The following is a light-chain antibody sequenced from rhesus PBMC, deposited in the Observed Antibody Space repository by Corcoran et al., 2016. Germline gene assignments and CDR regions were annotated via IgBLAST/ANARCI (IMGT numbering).Light chain of an antibody. V-gene: IGKV3-24*01. CDR2: AAS. CDR3: LQHSNWLT. CDR1: QSVSSS. J-gene: IGKJ4*01. Sequence: EIVMTQSPATLSLSPGERATLSCRASQSVSSSLAWYQQKPGQAPRLLIYAASSRGTGIPHRVSGSCFGKDFTLTISSLEPGDVAVYYYLQHSNWLTFGGGTKVELK.